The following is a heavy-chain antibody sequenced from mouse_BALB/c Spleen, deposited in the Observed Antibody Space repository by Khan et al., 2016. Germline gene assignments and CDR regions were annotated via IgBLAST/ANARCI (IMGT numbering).Heavy chain of an antibody. D-gene: IGHD2-14*01. Sequence: QIQLVQSGPELKKPGETVKISCKASGYTFTNYGMNWVKQAPGKGLKWMGWINTYTGEPTYADDFNGRFAFTLKTSASTAYLQINNLKNEDTATYFCARGYYRYDVEDYWGQGTTLTVSS. CDR2: INTYTGEP. CDR1: GYTFTNYG. J-gene: IGHJ2*01. CDR3: ARGYYRYDVEDY. V-gene: IGHV9-3-1*01.